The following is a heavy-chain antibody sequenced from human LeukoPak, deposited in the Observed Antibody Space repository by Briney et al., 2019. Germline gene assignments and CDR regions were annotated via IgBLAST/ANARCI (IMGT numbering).Heavy chain of an antibody. CDR1: GFTFSSYG. J-gene: IGHJ4*02. Sequence: PGGSLRLSCAASGFTFSSYGMHWVRQAPGKGLEWVAFIRYVGSNKYYADSVKGRFTISRDNSKNTLYLQMNSLRAEDTAVYYCAKDGEEVVPAGIDYWGQGTLVTVSS. D-gene: IGHD2-2*01. CDR2: IRYVGSNK. CDR3: AKDGEEVVPAGIDY. V-gene: IGHV3-30*02.